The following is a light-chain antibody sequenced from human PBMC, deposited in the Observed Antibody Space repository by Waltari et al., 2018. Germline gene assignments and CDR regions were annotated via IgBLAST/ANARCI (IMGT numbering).Light chain of an antibody. CDR1: QYISDY. V-gene: IGKV1-39*01. Sequence: DIQMTQSPSSLSASVGDRVSIACRASQYISDYLTWYQQKPGKAPKLLISAASSLQSGVPSRFSGSGSGTVFTLTISNLQPEDFATYYCQQSKNAPLTFGGGTRVEI. J-gene: IGKJ4*01. CDR2: AAS. CDR3: QQSKNAPLT.